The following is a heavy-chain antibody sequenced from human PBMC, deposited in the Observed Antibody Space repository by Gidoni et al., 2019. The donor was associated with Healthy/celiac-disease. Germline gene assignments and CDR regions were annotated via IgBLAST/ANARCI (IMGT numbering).Heavy chain of an antibody. V-gene: IGHV4-34*01. D-gene: IGHD2-15*01. J-gene: IGHJ4*02. Sequence: VQLQQWGAGLLKPSETLSLTCAVYGGSFSGYYWSWIRQPPGKGLEWIGEINHSGSTNYNPSLKSRVTISVDTSKNQFSLKLSSVTAADTAVYYCARGPYCSGGSCYSRWYYWGQGTLVTVSS. CDR1: GGSFSGYY. CDR3: ARGPYCSGGSCYSRWYY. CDR2: INHSGST.